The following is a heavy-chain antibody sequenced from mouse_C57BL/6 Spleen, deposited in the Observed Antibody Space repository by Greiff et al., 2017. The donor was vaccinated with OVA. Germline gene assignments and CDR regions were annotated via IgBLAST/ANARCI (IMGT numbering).Heavy chain of an antibody. D-gene: IGHD2-1*01. CDR1: GFTFSDYG. J-gene: IGHJ2*01. CDR3: ARSNYGNFYFDY. Sequence: EVKLQESGGGLVKPGGSLKLSCAASGFTFSDYGMHWVRQAPEKGLEWVAYISSGSSTIYYADTVKGRFTISRDNAKNTLFLQMTSLRSEDTAMYYCARSNYGNFYFDYWGQGTTLTVSS. CDR2: ISSGSSTI. V-gene: IGHV5-17*01.